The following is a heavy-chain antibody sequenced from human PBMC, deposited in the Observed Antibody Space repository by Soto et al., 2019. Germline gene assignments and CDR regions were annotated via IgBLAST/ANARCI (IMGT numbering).Heavy chain of an antibody. CDR2: VHYSGNT. CDR3: ARQDRVVAEGRWFDP. CDR1: GYSISSGYH. D-gene: IGHD2-15*01. J-gene: IGHJ5*02. V-gene: IGHV4-38-2*02. Sequence: SETLSLTCTVSGYSISSGYHWAWIRQPPGKGLEWLGSVHYSGNTYYNPSLKSRLTISVDKSKNQFSLNPSSVTAADTAVYYCARQDRVVAEGRWFDPWGQGTLVTVSS.